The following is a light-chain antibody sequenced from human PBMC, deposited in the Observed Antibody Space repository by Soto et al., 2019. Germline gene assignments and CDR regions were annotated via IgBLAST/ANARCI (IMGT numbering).Light chain of an antibody. Sequence: EIAVTQSPSTLCLSPGEMATPSCMAIQSVSSSYLAWYQHKLGQAPRLLIYGASTRATGIPARFSGSGSGTEFTLIISSLQSEDFAVYYCQHYKNWPPWTFGQVTKVDI. CDR2: GAS. CDR1: QSVSSSY. J-gene: IGKJ1*01. CDR3: QHYKNWPPWT. V-gene: IGKV3-15*01.